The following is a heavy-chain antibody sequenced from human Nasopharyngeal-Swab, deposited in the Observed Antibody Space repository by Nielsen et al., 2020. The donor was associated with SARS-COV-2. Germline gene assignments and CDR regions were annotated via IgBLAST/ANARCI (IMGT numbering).Heavy chain of an antibody. J-gene: IGHJ3*02. Sequence: GASLKISCAASGSTFSSYAMHWVRQAPGKGLEWVAVISYDGSNKYYADSVKGRFTISRDNSKNTLYLQMNSLRAEDTAVYYCARDGDDYYDTYDAFDIWGQGTMVTVSS. CDR1: GSTFSSYA. CDR2: ISYDGSNK. CDR3: ARDGDDYYDTYDAFDI. V-gene: IGHV3-30-3*01. D-gene: IGHD3-22*01.